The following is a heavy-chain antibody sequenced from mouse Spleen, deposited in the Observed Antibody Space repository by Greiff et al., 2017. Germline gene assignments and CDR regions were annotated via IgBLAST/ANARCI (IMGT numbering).Heavy chain of an antibody. D-gene: IGHD1-1*01. J-gene: IGHJ1*01. Sequence: VKLMESGPELVKPGASVKISCKASGYAFSSSWMNWVKQRPGKGLEWIGRIYPGDGDTNYNGKFKGKATLTADKSSSTAYMQLSSLTSEDSAVYFCASGDYGSRYFDVWGAGTTVTVSS. V-gene: IGHV1-82*01. CDR1: GYAFSSSW. CDR2: IYPGDGDT. CDR3: ASGDYGSRYFDV.